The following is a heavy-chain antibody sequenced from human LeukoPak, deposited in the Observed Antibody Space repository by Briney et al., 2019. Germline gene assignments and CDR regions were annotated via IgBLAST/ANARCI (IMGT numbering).Heavy chain of an antibody. CDR2: INHSGST. CDR3: ARGAGSPPYYYYGMDV. D-gene: IGHD3-10*01. V-gene: IGHV4-34*01. Sequence: SETLSLTCAVYGGSFSGYYWSWIRQPPGEGLEWIGEINHSGSTNYNPSLKSRVTISVDTSKNQFSLELSSVTAADTAVYYCARGAGSPPYYYYGMDVWGQGTTVTVSS. CDR1: GGSFSGYY. J-gene: IGHJ6*02.